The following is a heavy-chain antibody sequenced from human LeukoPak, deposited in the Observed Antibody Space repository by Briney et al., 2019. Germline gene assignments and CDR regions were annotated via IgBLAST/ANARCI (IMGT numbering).Heavy chain of an antibody. CDR1: GFTFSDAW. J-gene: IGHJ6*03. D-gene: IGHD2-15*01. CDR2: IKSKTDGGTT. CDR3: TTDLRCSGGSCYSAPYYYYYYMDV. Sequence: GGSLRLSCAASGFTFSDAWMSWVRQAPGKGLEWVGRIKSKTDGGTTDYAAPVKGRFTISRDDSKNTLYLQMNSLKTEDTAVYYCTTDLRCSGGSCYSAPYYYYYYMDVWGKGTTVTVSS. V-gene: IGHV3-15*01.